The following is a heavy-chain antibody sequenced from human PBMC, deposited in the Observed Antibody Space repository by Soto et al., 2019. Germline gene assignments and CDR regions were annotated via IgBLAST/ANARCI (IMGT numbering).Heavy chain of an antibody. D-gene: IGHD2-2*01. CDR2: MNPNSGNT. CDR3: ARAHIVLVPAAIEYWFDP. Sequence: QVQLVQSGAEVKKPGASVKVSCKASGYTFTSYDINWVRQATGQGLEWMGWMNPNSGNTGYAQKFQGRVTMTRNTSISTAYMELSSLRSEDTAVYYCARAHIVLVPAAIEYWFDPWGQGTLVTVSS. CDR1: GYTFTSYD. J-gene: IGHJ5*02. V-gene: IGHV1-8*01.